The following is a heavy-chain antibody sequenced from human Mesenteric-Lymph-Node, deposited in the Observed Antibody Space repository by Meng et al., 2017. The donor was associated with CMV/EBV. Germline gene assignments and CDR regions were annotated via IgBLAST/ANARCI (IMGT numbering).Heavy chain of an antibody. J-gene: IGHJ5*02. D-gene: IGHD2/OR15-2a*01. V-gene: IGHV4-59*08. CDR1: GGSISSYY. CDR3: ARLLDWFDP. Sequence: SETLSLTCTVSGGSISSYYWSWIRQPPGKGLEWIGYIYYSGSTNYNPSLKSRVTISVDTSKNQFSLKLSSVTAADTAVYYCARLLDWFDPWGQGTLVTVSS. CDR2: IYYSGST.